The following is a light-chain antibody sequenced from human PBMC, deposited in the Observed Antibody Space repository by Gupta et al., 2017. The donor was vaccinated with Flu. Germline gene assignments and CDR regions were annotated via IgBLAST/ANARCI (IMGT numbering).Light chain of an antibody. CDR3: QQHDNWPPLT. J-gene: IGKJ4*01. CDR2: GAS. V-gene: IGKV3D-15*01. CDR1: QSVNTN. Sequence: ELVMTQSPATLSVSPGERATISCRASQSVNTNLAWYQQKPGQAPRLLIYGASTRLTDTPDRFSGSGYGTEFTLTISSRQSEDFAVYYCQQHDNWPPLTFGGGTKVEIK.